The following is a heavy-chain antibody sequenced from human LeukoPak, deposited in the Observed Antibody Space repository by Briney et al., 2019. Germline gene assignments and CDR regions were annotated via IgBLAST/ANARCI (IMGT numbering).Heavy chain of an antibody. CDR3: ARREATVTALLDY. D-gene: IGHD4-11*01. J-gene: IGHJ4*02. V-gene: IGHV4-34*01. CDR1: GGSFSGYY. CDR2: INHSGST. Sequence: TSETLSLTCAVYGGSFSGYYWSWIRQPPGKGLEWIGEINHSGSTNYNPSLKSRVTISVDTSKNQFSLKLSSVTAADTAVYYCARREATVTALLDYWGQGTLVTVSS.